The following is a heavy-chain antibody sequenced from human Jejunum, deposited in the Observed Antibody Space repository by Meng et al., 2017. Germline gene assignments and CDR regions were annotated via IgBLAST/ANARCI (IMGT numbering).Heavy chain of an antibody. J-gene: IGHJ4*02. CDR2: IYHRGNI. V-gene: IGHV4-4*02. CDR3: ARVDSSASFDY. CDR1: GASISSSNW. D-gene: IGHD6-6*01. Sequence: QVQLQESGPGLVKPSGTLSFTCAVSGASISSSNWWSWVRQSPGKGLEWIGEIYHRGNINYNPSLKSQVTISVDKSKNQFSLKLNSVTAADTAVYYCARVDSSASFDYWGQGTLVTVSS.